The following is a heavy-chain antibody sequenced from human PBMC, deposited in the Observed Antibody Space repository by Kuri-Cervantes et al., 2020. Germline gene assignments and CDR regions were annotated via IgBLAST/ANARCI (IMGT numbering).Heavy chain of an antibody. V-gene: IGHV4-61*08. Sequence: SETLSLTCTVSGGSISSGGYYWSWIRQPPGKGLEWIGYIYYSGSTNYNPSLRSRVTISIDTSKNQFSLKLSSVTAADTAVYYCAREITMVRGGLDYWGQGTLVTVSS. CDR3: AREITMVRGGLDY. CDR2: IYYSGST. J-gene: IGHJ4*02. CDR1: GGSISSGGYY. D-gene: IGHD3-10*01.